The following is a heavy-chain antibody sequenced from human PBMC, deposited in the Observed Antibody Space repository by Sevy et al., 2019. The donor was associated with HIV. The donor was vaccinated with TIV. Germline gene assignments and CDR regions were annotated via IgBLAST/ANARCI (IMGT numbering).Heavy chain of an antibody. CDR2: ISYDGTNK. CDR3: ARDQHDYAGNVRRGWFDP. CDR1: GFTFSSYA. D-gene: IGHD4-17*01. V-gene: IGHV3-30-3*01. Sequence: GGSLRLSCAASGFTFSSYAMHWVRQAPGKGLEWVAVISYDGTNKYYADSVKGRFTISRDNSKKILYVQMNSLRGEDTAVYYCARDQHDYAGNVRRGWFDPWGQGTLVTVSS. J-gene: IGHJ5*02.